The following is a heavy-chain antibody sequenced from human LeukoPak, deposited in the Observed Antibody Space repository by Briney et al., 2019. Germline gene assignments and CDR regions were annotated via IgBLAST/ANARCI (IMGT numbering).Heavy chain of an antibody. V-gene: IGHV3-30*04. CDR2: ISYDGSNK. J-gene: IGHJ4*02. CDR1: GFTFSSYS. CDR3: AREPHTTGYYYSFDY. Sequence: GGSLRLSCAASGFTFSSYSMHWVRQAPGKGLEWVAVISYDGSNKYYADSVKGRFTISRDNSKNTLYLQMNSLRAEDTAVYYCAREPHTTGYYYSFDYWGQGTLVTVSS. D-gene: IGHD3-22*01.